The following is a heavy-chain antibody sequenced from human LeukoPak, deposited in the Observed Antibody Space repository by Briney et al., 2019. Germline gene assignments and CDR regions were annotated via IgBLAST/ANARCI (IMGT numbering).Heavy chain of an antibody. CDR3: ARDIGAAADCNLDY. D-gene: IGHD6-13*01. V-gene: IGHV3-21*01. CDR2: ISSGSSYI. Sequence: GGSLRLSCAASGFTFSSYTMNWVRQAPGKGLEWVSIISSGSSYIHYADSVKGRFTISRDNAKNSLFLQMNSLRAEDTAVYYCARDIGAAADCNLDYWGQGTLVTVSS. J-gene: IGHJ4*02. CDR1: GFTFSSYT.